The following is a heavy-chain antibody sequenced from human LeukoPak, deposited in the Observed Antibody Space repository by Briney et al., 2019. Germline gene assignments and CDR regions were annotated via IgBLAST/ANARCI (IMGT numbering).Heavy chain of an antibody. D-gene: IGHD3-9*01. V-gene: IGHV4-59*01. CDR3: ARGGYDILTGPSPFDY. CDR1: GGSISRYY. CDR2: IYYSGST. J-gene: IGHJ4*02. Sequence: SETLSLTCTVSGGSISRYYWSWIRQPPGKGLEWIGYIYYSGSTNYNPSLNSRVTISVYTSKNQFSLKLSSVTAADTAVYYCARGGYDILTGPSPFDYWGQGTLVTVSS.